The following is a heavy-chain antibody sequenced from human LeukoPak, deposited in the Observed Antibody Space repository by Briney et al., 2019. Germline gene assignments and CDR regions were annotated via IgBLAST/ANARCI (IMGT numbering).Heavy chain of an antibody. CDR1: GFTFSSYW. D-gene: IGHD6-13*01. CDR2: IKQDGSKK. V-gene: IGHV3-7*01. CDR3: VRASSSWYSVDWYFDL. J-gene: IGHJ2*01. Sequence: GGSLRLSCAASGFTFSSYWMSWVRQAPGKGLEWVANIKQDGSKKYYVDSVKGRFTISRDNAKNSLYLQMNSLRAEDTAVYYCVRASSSWYSVDWYFDLWGRGTLVTVSS.